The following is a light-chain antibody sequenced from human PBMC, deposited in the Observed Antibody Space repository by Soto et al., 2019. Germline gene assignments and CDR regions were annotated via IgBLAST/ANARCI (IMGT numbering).Light chain of an antibody. J-gene: IGLJ1*01. V-gene: IGLV2-14*01. Sequence: QSHLTQPASVSVSPGQSITISCTGTSSDVGGYNYVSWYQQHPGKAPKLMIYEVSNRPSGVSNRFSGSKSGNTASLTISGLQAEDEADYYCSSYTSSSTPYVFGTGTKVTVL. CDR2: EVS. CDR3: SSYTSSSTPYV. CDR1: SSDVGGYNY.